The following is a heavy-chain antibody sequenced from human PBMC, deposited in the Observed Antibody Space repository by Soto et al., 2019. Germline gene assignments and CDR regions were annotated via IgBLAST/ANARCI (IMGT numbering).Heavy chain of an antibody. D-gene: IGHD2-8*01. V-gene: IGHV4-4*02. CDR3: ARCLHCSNGGRFDP. CDR1: GASISSTNW. CDR2: MWPSGGT. J-gene: IGHJ5*02. Sequence: SETLSLTCAVSGASISSTNWWTWVRQAPGKGLEWIGEMWPSGGTTYNPSLQNRVTISVDNSKNHLSLTLTSVTAADTAIYYCARCLHCSNGGRFDPWGQGALVTVSS.